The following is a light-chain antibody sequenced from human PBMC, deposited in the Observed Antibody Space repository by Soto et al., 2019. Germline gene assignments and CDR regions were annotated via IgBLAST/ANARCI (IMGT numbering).Light chain of an antibody. J-gene: IGKJ1*01. Sequence: EVVLTQSPDTLSLPPGERATLSCRASQSISSYLAWYQQKPGQAPRLLIYDASSRATGIPATFSGSGSETDFTLTISSLEPEDFAVYYCQQLTDGPPQWTFCQGTQVEIK. CDR2: DAS. CDR3: QQLTDGPPQWT. CDR1: QSISSY. V-gene: IGKV3-11*01.